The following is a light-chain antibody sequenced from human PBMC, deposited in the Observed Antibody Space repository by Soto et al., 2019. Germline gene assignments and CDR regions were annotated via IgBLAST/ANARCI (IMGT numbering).Light chain of an antibody. V-gene: IGKV1-5*01. CDR3: QQFNSYWT. Sequence: IQMTQSPSTLSASVGDRVTITCRASQSISSWLAWYQQKPGKAPKLLIYDASSLESGVPSRFSGSGSGTEFTITISSLQPDDIATYYCQQFNSYWTFGQGTKVDIK. CDR1: QSISSW. J-gene: IGKJ1*01. CDR2: DAS.